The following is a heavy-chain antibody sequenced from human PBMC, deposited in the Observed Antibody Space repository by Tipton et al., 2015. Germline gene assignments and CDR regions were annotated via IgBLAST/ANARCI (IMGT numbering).Heavy chain of an antibody. CDR2: IYYSGST. V-gene: IGHV4-59*12. Sequence: TLSLTCTVSGGSFSDYYWSWIRQSPGEGLEWIGYIYYSGSTNYNPSLKSRVTMSVDTSKKQFSLKLDSVTAADTAVYYCAGPRGMPAIFGLPWDYYFDYWGQGALVTVSS. CDR1: GGSFSDYY. J-gene: IGHJ4*02. D-gene: IGHD3-3*01. CDR3: AGPRGMPAIFGLPWDYYFDY.